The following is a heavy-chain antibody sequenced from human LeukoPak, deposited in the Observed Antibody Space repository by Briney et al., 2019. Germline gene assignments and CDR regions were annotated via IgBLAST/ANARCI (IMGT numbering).Heavy chain of an antibody. CDR2: IKQDGSEK. CDR3: ARDRAVAGRKIFDY. Sequence: PGGSLRLSCAASGFTFSSYWMSWVRQAPGKGLEWVANIKQDGSEKYYVDSVKGRFTISRDNAKNSLYLQMNSLRAEDTAVYYCARDRAVAGRKIFDYWGQGTLVTVSS. J-gene: IGHJ4*02. CDR1: GFTFSSYW. D-gene: IGHD6-19*01. V-gene: IGHV3-7*01.